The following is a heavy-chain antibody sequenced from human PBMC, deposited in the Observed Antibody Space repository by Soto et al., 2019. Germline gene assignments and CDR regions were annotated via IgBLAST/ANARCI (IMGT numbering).Heavy chain of an antibody. CDR2: ISYDGSNK. Sequence: QVQLVESGGGVVQPGRSLRLSCAASGFTFSSYAMHWVHQAPGKGLEWVAVISYDGSNKYYADSVKGRFTISRDNSKNTLYLQMNSLRAEDTAVYYCARDLRPPEGKRITMVRGYGMDVWGQGTTVTVSS. CDR1: GFTFSSYA. CDR3: ARDLRPPEGKRITMVRGYGMDV. J-gene: IGHJ6*02. D-gene: IGHD3-10*01. V-gene: IGHV3-30-3*01.